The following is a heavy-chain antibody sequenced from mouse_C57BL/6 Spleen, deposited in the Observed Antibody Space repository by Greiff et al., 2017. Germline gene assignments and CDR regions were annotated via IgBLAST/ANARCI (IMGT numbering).Heavy chain of an antibody. D-gene: IGHD2-3*01. J-gene: IGHJ4*01. V-gene: IGHV3-6*01. CDR1: GYSITSGYY. CDR2: ISYDGSN. Sequence: EVKLEESGPGLVKPSQSLSLTCSVTGYSITSGYYWNWIRQFPGNKLEWMGYISYDGSNNYNPSPKTRISITRDTSKNQFFLKLNSVTTEDTATYYCAREGDGYPHYYAMDYWGQGTSVTVSS. CDR3: AREGDGYPHYYAMDY.